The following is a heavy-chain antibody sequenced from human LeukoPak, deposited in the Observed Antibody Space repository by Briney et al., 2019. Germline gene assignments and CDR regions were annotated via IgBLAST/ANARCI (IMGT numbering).Heavy chain of an antibody. CDR1: GYTFTSYA. CDR3: ARDPRPYYDILTGPFDY. J-gene: IGHJ4*02. CDR2: INTNTGNP. V-gene: IGHV7-4-1*02. D-gene: IGHD3-9*01. Sequence: ASVKVSCKASGYTFTSYAMNWVRQAPGQGLEWMGWINTNTGNPTYAQGFTGRFVFSLDTSVSTAYLQISSLKAEDTAVYYCARDPRPYYDILTGPFDYWGQGTLVTVSS.